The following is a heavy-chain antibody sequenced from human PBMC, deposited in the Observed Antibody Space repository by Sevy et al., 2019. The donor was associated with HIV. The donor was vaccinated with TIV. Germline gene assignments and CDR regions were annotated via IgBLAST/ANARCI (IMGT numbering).Heavy chain of an antibody. CDR3: AKDGGYYGSGSYLTSYFDY. V-gene: IGHV3-30*18. CDR1: GFTFSSYG. Sequence: GVSLRLSCAASGFTFSSYGMHWVRQAPGKGLEWVAVISYDGSNKYYADSVKGRFTISRDNSKNTLYLQMNSLRAEDTAVYYCAKDGGYYGSGSYLTSYFDYWGQGTLVTVSS. D-gene: IGHD3-10*01. CDR2: ISYDGSNK. J-gene: IGHJ4*02.